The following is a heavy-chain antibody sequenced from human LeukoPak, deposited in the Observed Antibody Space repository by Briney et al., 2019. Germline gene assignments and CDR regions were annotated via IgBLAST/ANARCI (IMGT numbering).Heavy chain of an antibody. CDR3: ARGYYDSSGYYYDY. Sequence: PGGALRLSCAASGFTFSSYGMNWVRQAPGKGLEWVSYISSSGSTIYYADSVKGRFTISRDNAKNSLYLQMNSLRAEDTAVYYCARGYYDSSGYYYDYWGQGTLVTVSS. D-gene: IGHD3-22*01. CDR2: ISSSGSTI. CDR1: GFTFSSYG. V-gene: IGHV3-48*04. J-gene: IGHJ4*02.